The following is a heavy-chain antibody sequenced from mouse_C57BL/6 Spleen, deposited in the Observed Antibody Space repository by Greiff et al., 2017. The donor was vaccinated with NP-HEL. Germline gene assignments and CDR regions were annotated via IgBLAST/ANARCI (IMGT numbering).Heavy chain of an antibody. V-gene: IGHV2-6-1*01. D-gene: IGHD3-2*02. J-gene: IGHJ3*01. CDR1: GFSLTSYG. CDR3: ARHGGTAQATLLAY. Sequence: QVQLQQSGPGLVAPSQRLSITCTVSGFSLTSYGVHWVRQPPGKGLEWLVVIWSDGSTTYNSALKSRLSISKDNSKSQVFLKMNSLQTDDTAMYYCARHGGTAQATLLAYWGQGTLVTVSA. CDR2: IWSDGST.